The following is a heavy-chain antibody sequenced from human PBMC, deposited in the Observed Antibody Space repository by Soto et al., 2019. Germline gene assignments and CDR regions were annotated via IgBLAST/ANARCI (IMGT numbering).Heavy chain of an antibody. CDR2: ISGSGGST. Sequence: PGGSLRLSCAASGFTFSSYAMSWVRQAPGKGLEWVSAISGSGGSTYYADSVKGRFTISRDNSENTLYLQMNSLRAEDTAVYYCAKIPPPYSSSPLDYWGQGTLVTVSS. CDR1: GFTFSSYA. CDR3: AKIPPPYSSSPLDY. J-gene: IGHJ4*02. V-gene: IGHV3-23*01. D-gene: IGHD6-6*01.